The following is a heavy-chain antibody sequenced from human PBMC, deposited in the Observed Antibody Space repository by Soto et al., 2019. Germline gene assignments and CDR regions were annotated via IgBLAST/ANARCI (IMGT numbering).Heavy chain of an antibody. Sequence: PSETLSLTCTVSGGSISSGGYYWSWIRQHPGKGLEWIGYIYYSGSTYYNPSLKSRVTISVDTSKNQFSLKLSSVTAADTAVYYCASPARGYCSGGSCYSAFDIWGQGTMVTVS. CDR3: ASPARGYCSGGSCYSAFDI. D-gene: IGHD2-15*01. V-gene: IGHV4-31*03. J-gene: IGHJ3*02. CDR2: IYYSGST. CDR1: GGSISSGGYY.